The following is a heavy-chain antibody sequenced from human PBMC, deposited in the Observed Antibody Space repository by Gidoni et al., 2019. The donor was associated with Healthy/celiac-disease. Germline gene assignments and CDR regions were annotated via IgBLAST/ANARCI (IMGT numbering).Heavy chain of an antibody. CDR1: GCTVRDYG. CDR2: IHQAVCAQ. V-gene: IGHV3-7*01. CDR3: ARDLYSGYDYEYFDS. D-gene: IGHD5-12*01. Sequence: EVQLVESGGGWVQPGGSRGLSCAAAGCTVRDYGVIWISQAPGKGLEWVANIHQAVCAQYDVDSVKGRFTISRDNAKNSLSLQMNILRADDAAVYYCARDLYSGYDYEYFDSWGQGTLVTVSS. J-gene: IGHJ4*02.